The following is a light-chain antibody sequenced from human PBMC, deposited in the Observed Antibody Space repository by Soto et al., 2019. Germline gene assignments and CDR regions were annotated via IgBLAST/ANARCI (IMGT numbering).Light chain of an antibody. CDR1: QSVSSN. CDR3: QQYNNWPQT. Sequence: EIVMTQSPAALSVSPGERATLSCRASQSVSSNLAWYQQKPGQAPRLLIYGASTRATGIPARFSGSGSATEFTLTISSLQSEDFGVYYCQQYNNWPQTFGQGTKVEIK. V-gene: IGKV3-15*01. CDR2: GAS. J-gene: IGKJ1*01.